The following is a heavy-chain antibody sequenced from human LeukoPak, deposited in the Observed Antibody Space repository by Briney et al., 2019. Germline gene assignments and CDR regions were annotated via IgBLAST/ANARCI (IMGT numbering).Heavy chain of an antibody. CDR3: ARSQSYTGDGFDY. J-gene: IGHJ4*02. D-gene: IGHD3-10*01. Sequence: SETLSLACTVSGGSISSYYWSWIRQPPGKGLEYIGFIYYIGSTNYNPSLKSRVTISVDTSKNQFSLRLNSVTAADTAVYYCARSQSYTGDGFDYWGQGALVTVSS. V-gene: IGHV4-59*08. CDR2: IYYIGST. CDR1: GGSISSYY.